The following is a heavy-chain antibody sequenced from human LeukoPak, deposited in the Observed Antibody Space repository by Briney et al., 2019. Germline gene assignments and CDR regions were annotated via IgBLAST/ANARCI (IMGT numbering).Heavy chain of an antibody. D-gene: IGHD4-11*01. CDR1: GGTFSSYA. Sequence: WASVKVSCKASGGTFSSYAISWVRQAPGQGLEWMGGIIPIFGTANYAQKFQGRVTMTADESTSTAYMELSSLRSEDTAVYYCATFRPYSNSAFDYWGQGTLVTVSS. J-gene: IGHJ4*02. CDR3: ATFRPYSNSAFDY. CDR2: IIPIFGTA. V-gene: IGHV1-69*01.